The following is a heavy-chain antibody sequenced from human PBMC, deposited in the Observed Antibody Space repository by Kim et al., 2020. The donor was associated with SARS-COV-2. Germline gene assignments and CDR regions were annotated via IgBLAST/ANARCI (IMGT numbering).Heavy chain of an antibody. V-gene: IGHV3-33*01. CDR2: IWYDGSNK. CDR3: ARDRVVRGVINNWFDP. D-gene: IGHD3-10*01. J-gene: IGHJ5*02. CDR1: GFTFSSYG. Sequence: GGSLRLSCAASGFTFSSYGMHWVRQAPGKGLEWVAVIWYDGSNKYYADSVKGRFTISRDNSKNTLYLQMNSLRAEDTAVYYCARDRVVRGVINNWFDPWGQGTLVTVSS.